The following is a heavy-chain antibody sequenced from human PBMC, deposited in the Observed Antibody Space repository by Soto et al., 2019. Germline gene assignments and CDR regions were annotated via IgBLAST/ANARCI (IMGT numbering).Heavy chain of an antibody. V-gene: IGHV3-74*01. Sequence: EVQLVESGGGLLQPGGSLRLSCAASGFTFTTYSMHWVRQAPGKGLVWVSRINGDGSNTAYADSVKGRFTISRDNAKNTLYLQLNSLRAEDTAVYYCRRDGSGPIDLDYLGQGTLVTVSS. CDR2: INGDGSNT. CDR3: RRDGSGPIDLDY. D-gene: IGHD3-10*01. CDR1: GFTFTTYS. J-gene: IGHJ4*02.